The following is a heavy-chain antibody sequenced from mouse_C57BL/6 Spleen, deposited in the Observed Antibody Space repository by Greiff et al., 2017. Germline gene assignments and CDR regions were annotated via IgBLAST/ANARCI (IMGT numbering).Heavy chain of an antibody. CDR3: TCNYGYYAMDY. D-gene: IGHD2-1*01. CDR2: IDPENGDT. Sequence: VQLKQSGAELVRPGASVKLSCTASGFNIKDDYMHWVKQRPEQGLEWIGWIDPENGDTEYASKFQGKATITADTSSNTAYLQLSSLTSEDTAVYYCTCNYGYYAMDYWGQGTSVTVSS. J-gene: IGHJ4*01. V-gene: IGHV14-4*01. CDR1: GFNIKDDY.